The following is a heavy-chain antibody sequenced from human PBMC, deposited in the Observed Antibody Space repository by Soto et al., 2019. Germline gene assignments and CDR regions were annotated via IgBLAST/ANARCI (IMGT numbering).Heavy chain of an antibody. CDR1: GYTFTIYV. V-gene: IGHV1-3*01. J-gene: IGHJ4*02. Sequence: GVSVKVACESSGYTFTIYVIHGVRKTPGQRLEWMGWINAGNGNTKYSQKFQGRVTITRDTSASTAYMELSSLRSEDTAVYYCARSIVVVTALDYWGQGTLVTVS. CDR2: INAGNGNT. CDR3: ARSIVVVTALDY. D-gene: IGHD2-21*02.